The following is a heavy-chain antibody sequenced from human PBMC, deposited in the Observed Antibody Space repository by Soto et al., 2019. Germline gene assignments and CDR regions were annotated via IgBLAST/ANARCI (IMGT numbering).Heavy chain of an antibody. CDR1: GYTFTSYA. V-gene: IGHV1-3*01. Sequence: ASVKVSCKASGYTFTSYAMHWVRQAPGQRLEWMGWINAGNGNTKYSQKFQGRVTITRDTSASTAYMELSSLRSEDTVVYYCARSTMVRGVTPWGQGTLVTVSS. CDR2: INAGNGNT. CDR3: ARSTMVRGVTP. J-gene: IGHJ5*02. D-gene: IGHD3-10*01.